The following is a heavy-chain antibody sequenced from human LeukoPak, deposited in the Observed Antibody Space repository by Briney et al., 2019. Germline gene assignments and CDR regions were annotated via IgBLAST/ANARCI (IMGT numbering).Heavy chain of an antibody. J-gene: IGHJ6*02. V-gene: IGHV3-21*01. CDR3: ASKLLYNRNYDKKKTDV. Sequence: PGRSLRLSCAASGFTFSSYAMHWVRQAPGKGLEWASSISSSSSYIYYADSVKGRFTISRDNAKNSLYLQMNSLRAEDTAVYYCASKLLYNRNYDKKKTDVWGQGTTVTVSS. D-gene: IGHD1-7*01. CDR2: ISSSSSYI. CDR1: GFTFSSYA.